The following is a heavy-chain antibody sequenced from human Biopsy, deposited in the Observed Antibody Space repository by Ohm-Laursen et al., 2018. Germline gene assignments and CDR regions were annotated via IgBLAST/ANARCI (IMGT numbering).Heavy chain of an antibody. CDR1: GFTFSDYY. Sequence: ESLRLSCSASGFTFSDYYMSWIRQAPGKGLEWIGEINHSGKTNYNPSLKSRVTISVDTSKNQFSLKVRSVTAADTAVYYCVRGVDYYDPYHYYALDVWGQGTTVTVSS. CDR3: VRGVDYYDPYHYYALDV. J-gene: IGHJ6*02. D-gene: IGHD3-22*01. CDR2: INHSGKT. V-gene: IGHV4-34*01.